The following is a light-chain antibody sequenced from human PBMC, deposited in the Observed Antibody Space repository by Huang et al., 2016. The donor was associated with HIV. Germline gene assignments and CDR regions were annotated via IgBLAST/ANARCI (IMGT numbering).Light chain of an antibody. V-gene: IGKV3-15*01. CDR1: RSVSNN. CDR3: HQYNNWLLS. Sequence: EIVMTQSPATLSVSPGERVTLSCRANRSVSNNLAWYQQRPGQAPRLLIYGSSTRAPGIPARFSGSGSGTDFSLTISSLQSEDFALYYCHQYNNWLLSFGGGTRVDIE. J-gene: IGKJ4*01. CDR2: GSS.